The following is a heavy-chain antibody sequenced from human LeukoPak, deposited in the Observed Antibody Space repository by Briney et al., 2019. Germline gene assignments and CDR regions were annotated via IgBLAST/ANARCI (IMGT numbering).Heavy chain of an antibody. V-gene: IGHV3-11*04. D-gene: IGHD3-10*01. CDR3: VRHLQHYYGSGTYFGYYFDS. J-gene: IGHJ4*02. CDR2: IGIGDSTT. CDR1: GFTFSDYH. Sequence: PGGSLRLSCAVSGFTFSDYHMNWIRQAPGEGLQWISYIGIGDSTTQYADSVKGRFTISRDNAKNLLYLQMNSLRAEDTAVYYCVRHLQHYYGSGTYFGYYFDSWGQGTLVTVSS.